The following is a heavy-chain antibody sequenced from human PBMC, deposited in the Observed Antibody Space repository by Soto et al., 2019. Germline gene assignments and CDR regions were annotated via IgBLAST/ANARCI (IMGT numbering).Heavy chain of an antibody. CDR2: INPNSGGA. CDR3: GLGYCSSGSCYDCIDV. Sequence: ASVKVSCKASGYTLTGHYMHWVRQAPGQWLEWTGWINPNSGGANYAHKFFCWVTMTRDTSISTVYMALSRAGFEDTAVDYWGLGYCSSGSCYDCIDVWGQGTMLTVCS. V-gene: IGHV1-2*04. CDR1: GYTLTGHY. D-gene: IGHD2-15*01. J-gene: IGHJ6*02.